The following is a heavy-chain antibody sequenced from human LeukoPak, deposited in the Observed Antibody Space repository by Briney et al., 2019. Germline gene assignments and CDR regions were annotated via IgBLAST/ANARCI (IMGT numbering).Heavy chain of an antibody. V-gene: IGHV3-30*04. D-gene: IGHD5-18*01. CDR2: ISYDGSNK. CDR3: ARDSNGYSYGN. J-gene: IGHJ4*02. Sequence: GGSLRLSCAASGFTFSSYAMHWVRQAPGKGLEWVAVISYDGSNKYYADSVKGRFTISRDNAKNSLYLQMNSLRAEDTALYYCARDSNGYSYGNWGQGTLVTVSS. CDR1: GFTFSSYA.